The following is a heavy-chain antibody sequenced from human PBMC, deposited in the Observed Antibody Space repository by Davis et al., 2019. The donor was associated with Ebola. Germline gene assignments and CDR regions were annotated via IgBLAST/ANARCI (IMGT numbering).Heavy chain of an antibody. CDR3: VPGTWI. CDR2: ISDSGSTT. Sequence: GESLKISCAASGFAFSGFAMNWVRQAPGKGLEWISYISDSGSTTYYTDSVKGRFTISRDNAKNSLYLQMNTLRVEDTAIYYCVPGTWIRGQGTLVTVSS. D-gene: IGHD5-18*01. CDR1: GFAFSGFA. J-gene: IGHJ4*02. V-gene: IGHV3-48*03.